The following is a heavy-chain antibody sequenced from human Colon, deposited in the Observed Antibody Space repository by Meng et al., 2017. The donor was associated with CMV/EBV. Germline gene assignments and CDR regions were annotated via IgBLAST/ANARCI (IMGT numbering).Heavy chain of an antibody. J-gene: IGHJ4*02. D-gene: IGHD3-16*01. CDR2: IYIDDST. V-gene: IGHV3-53*01. CDR1: GFPVSSKY. Sequence: EVQLVDSGGGWVRPVGSLILSWAASGFPVSSKYMSWVRQAPGKGLEWVSVIYIDDSTYYADSVEGRFTISRDNSRNTVYLQMNSLRAEDTAVYYCARDSPHAWDWGQGTLVTVSS. CDR3: ARDSPHAWD.